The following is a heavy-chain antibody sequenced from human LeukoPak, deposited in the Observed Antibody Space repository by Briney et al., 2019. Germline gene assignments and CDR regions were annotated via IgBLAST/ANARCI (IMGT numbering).Heavy chain of an antibody. J-gene: IGHJ4*02. Sequence: GGSLTLSCAASGFTFSGYSMNWVRQAPGKGLEWVSSISSSSGHIHYADSVKGRFTIPRDNAKNSVYLQMNSLRAEDTAVYFCGRDSVTVAPAAPDYWGQGTLVTVSS. V-gene: IGHV3-21*01. D-gene: IGHD2-2*01. CDR2: ISSSSGHI. CDR3: GRDSVTVAPAAPDY. CDR1: GFTFSGYS.